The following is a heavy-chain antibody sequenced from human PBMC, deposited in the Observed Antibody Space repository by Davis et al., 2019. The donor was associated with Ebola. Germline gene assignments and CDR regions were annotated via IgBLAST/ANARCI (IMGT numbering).Heavy chain of an antibody. D-gene: IGHD2-8*01. CDR2: VNHSGST. CDR3: AGLDYTNGVCFDFDY. V-gene: IGHV4-34*01. Sequence: MPSETLSLTCAVYGGSFSGYYWIWIRQPPGKGLEWIGEVNHSGSTNYNPSLKSRVTISVDTSKNQFSLKLTSVTAADTAVYYCAGLDYTNGVCFDFDYWGQGTLVTVSS. J-gene: IGHJ4*02. CDR1: GGSFSGYY.